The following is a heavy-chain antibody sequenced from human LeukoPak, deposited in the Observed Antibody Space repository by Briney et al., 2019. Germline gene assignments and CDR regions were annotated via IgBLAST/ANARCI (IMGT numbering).Heavy chain of an antibody. D-gene: IGHD2-15*01. CDR3: ARAGQDIFGAFDI. V-gene: IGHV4-30-4*01. CDR2: IYYSGST. Sequence: PSETLSLTCTVSGGSISSGDYYWSWIRQPPGKGLEWIGYIYYSGSTYYNPSLKSRVTISVDTSKNQFSLKLSSVTAADTAVYYCARAGQDIFGAFDIWGQGTMVTVSS. J-gene: IGHJ3*02. CDR1: GGSISSGDYY.